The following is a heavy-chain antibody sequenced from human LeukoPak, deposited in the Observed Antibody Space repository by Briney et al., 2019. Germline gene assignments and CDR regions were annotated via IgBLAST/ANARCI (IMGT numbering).Heavy chain of an antibody. D-gene: IGHD3-22*01. CDR1: GGSISSYY. V-gene: IGHV4-59*08. CDR3: ARWSWFYDSSGYPRTPNWYFDL. J-gene: IGHJ2*01. CDR2: IYYSGST. Sequence: PSETLSLTCTVSGGSISSYYWSWIRQPPGKGLEWIGYIYYSGSTNYNPSLKSRVTISVDTSKNQFSLKLSSVTAADTAVYYCARWSWFYDSSGYPRTPNWYFDLWGRGTLVTVSS.